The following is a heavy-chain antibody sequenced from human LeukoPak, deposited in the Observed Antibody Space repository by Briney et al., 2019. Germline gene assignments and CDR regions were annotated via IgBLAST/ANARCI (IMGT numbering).Heavy chain of an antibody. CDR1: GYTFTGYY. J-gene: IGHJ4*02. V-gene: IGHV1-2*04. CDR2: INPNSGGT. Sequence: ASVEVSCKASGYTFTGYYMHWVRQAPGQGLEWMGWINPNSGGTNYAQKFQGWVTMTRDTSISTAYMELSRLRSDDTAVYYCAREYYYGSGSSPPSFDYWGQGTLVTVSS. D-gene: IGHD3-10*01. CDR3: AREYYYGSGSSPPSFDY.